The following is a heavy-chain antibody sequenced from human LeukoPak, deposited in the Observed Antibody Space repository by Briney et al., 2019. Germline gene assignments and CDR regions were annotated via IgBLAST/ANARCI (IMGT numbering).Heavy chain of an antibody. V-gene: IGHV1-69*01. J-gene: IGHJ4*02. CDR3: ATYDVLTGFVY. CDR1: GGTLSDHV. Sequence: SVKVSCKASGGTLSDHVISWVRQAPGHGLEWKGGIIPLKGTSKLTQKLQDRATISADESTNTVYMEVRSLRSEDTALYYCATYDVLTGFVYWGQGTLVIVSS. CDR2: IIPLKGTS. D-gene: IGHD3-9*01.